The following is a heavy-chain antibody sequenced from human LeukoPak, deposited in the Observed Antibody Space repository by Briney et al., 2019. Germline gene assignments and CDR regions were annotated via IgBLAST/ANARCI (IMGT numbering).Heavy chain of an antibody. CDR2: INPDGSDK. V-gene: IGHV3-7*01. CDR1: GFVFRDYW. D-gene: IGHD6-19*01. J-gene: IGHJ4*02. CDR3: AGPPQAGPFDY. Sequence: GGSLRLSCAGSGFVFRDYWLTWVRQAPGKGLQWVANINPDGSDKNYVDSLKGRFTIFRDNAKNLLFLQMNSLRVEDTAVYYCAGPPQAGPFDYWGQGTLVTVSS.